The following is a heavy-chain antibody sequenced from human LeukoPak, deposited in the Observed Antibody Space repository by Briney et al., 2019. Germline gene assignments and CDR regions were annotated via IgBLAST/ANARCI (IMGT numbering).Heavy chain of an antibody. D-gene: IGHD6-6*01. CDR2: IKQDGTEK. J-gene: IGHJ4*02. V-gene: IGHV3-7*01. CDR3: ARGGRAYAGSSDFHR. Sequence: GGSLRLSCVASGFSFSDYWMNWVRQAPGKGLEWVANIKQDGTEKYYVDSVKGRFTISRDNAKDSLYLQMNSLRAEDTAVFYCARGGRAYAGSSDFHRWGQGTLVTVSS. CDR1: GFSFSDYW.